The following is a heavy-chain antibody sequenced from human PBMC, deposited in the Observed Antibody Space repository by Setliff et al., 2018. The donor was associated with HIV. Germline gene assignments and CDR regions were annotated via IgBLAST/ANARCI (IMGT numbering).Heavy chain of an antibody. Sequence: SETLSLTCTVSGGSISSHYWSWIRQPPGKGLEWIGYIYYSGSTNYNPSLKSRVTISVDTSKNQFSLKLSSVTAADTAMYYCTRGIGGIGYYPDYWGQGTLVTVSS. CDR2: IYYSGST. J-gene: IGHJ4*02. V-gene: IGHV4-59*11. CDR1: GGSISSHY. D-gene: IGHD3-22*01. CDR3: TRGIGGIGYYPDY.